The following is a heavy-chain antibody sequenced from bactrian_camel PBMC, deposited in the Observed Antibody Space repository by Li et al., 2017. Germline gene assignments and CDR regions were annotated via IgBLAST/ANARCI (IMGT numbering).Heavy chain of an antibody. V-gene: IGHV3S1*01. CDR2: INSDGVNT. J-gene: IGHJ4*01. D-gene: IGHD3*01. CDR1: GFTSNGCS. Sequence: HVQLVESGGGSVQAGGSLRLSCTAPGFTSNGCSMDWFRQAPGKGLEWVSSINSDGVNTYYADSVKGRFTISRDNAKNMVSLQLGSLKTEDTGIYYCAKDTGIWVGYDYWGQGTQVTVS. CDR3: AKDTGIWVGYDY.